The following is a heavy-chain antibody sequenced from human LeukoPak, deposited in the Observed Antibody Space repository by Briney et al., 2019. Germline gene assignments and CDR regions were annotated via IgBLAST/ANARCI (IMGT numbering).Heavy chain of an antibody. D-gene: IGHD6-6*01. Sequence: GASVKVSCKASGGTFSSYAISWVRQAPGQGLEWMGGIIPIFGTANYAQKFQGRVTITADESTSTAYMELSSLRSEDTAVYYCARVRYSSSSPDFDYWGQGTLVTVSS. J-gene: IGHJ4*02. CDR1: GGTFSSYA. V-gene: IGHV1-69*13. CDR2: IIPIFGTA. CDR3: ARVRYSSSSPDFDY.